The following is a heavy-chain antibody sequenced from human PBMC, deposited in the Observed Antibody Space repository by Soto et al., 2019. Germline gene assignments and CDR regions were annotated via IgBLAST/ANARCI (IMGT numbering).Heavy chain of an antibody. D-gene: IGHD4-17*01. Sequence: EASVKVSCKASGYTFTGYYMHWVRQAPGQGLEWMGWINPNSGGTNYAQKFQGRVTMTRDTSISTAYMELSRLRSDDTAVYYCVSDYGTEGYFDYWGQGTLVTVSS. CDR1: GYTFTGYY. J-gene: IGHJ4*02. CDR2: INPNSGGT. CDR3: VSDYGTEGYFDY. V-gene: IGHV1-2*02.